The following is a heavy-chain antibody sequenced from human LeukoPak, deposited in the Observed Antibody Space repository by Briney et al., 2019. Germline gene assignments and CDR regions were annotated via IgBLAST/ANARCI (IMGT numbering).Heavy chain of an antibody. CDR2: KYTTGSS. CDR1: GGSLNNYY. CDR3: ARTRPPAGPQYYYGMDV. Sequence: SETLSLTCTVSGGSLNNYYWSWVRQPPGEGLEWIGYKYTTGSSNYSPSLMGRVTISEDMAQNQISLRLTSVTAADTAVYYWARTRPPAGPQYYYGMDVWSQGTPATVSS. V-gene: IGHV4-4*09. J-gene: IGHJ6*02. D-gene: IGHD2-2*01.